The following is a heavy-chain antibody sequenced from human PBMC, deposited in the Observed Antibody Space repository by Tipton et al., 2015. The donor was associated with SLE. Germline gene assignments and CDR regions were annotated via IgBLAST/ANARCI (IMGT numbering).Heavy chain of an antibody. J-gene: IGHJ4*02. CDR2: IYHSGST. Sequence: TLSLTCAVSGGSISSSNWWSWVRQPPGKGLGWIGEIYHSGSTNYNPSLDSRVSLSVDASKDQFSLKLSSVTVADTAVYYCVVCSPSSCSYFDYWGQGRLVTVSS. CDR1: GGSISSSNW. D-gene: IGHD2-2*01. V-gene: IGHV4-4*02. CDR3: VVCSPSSCSYFDY.